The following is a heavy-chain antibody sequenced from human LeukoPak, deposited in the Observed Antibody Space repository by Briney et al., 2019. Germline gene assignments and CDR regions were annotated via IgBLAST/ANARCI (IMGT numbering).Heavy chain of an antibody. V-gene: IGHV3-7*01. CDR3: ARVRSTVTTGIYYYYGMDV. J-gene: IGHJ6*02. CDR2: IKQDGSEK. D-gene: IGHD4-11*01. CDR1: GFTYSSYW. Sequence: PGGSLRLSCAASGFTYSSYWMSWVRQVPGKGLEWVANIKQDGSEKYYVDSVKGRFTISRDNAKNSLYLQMNSLRAEDTAVYYCARVRSTVTTGIYYYYGMDVWGQGTTVTVSS.